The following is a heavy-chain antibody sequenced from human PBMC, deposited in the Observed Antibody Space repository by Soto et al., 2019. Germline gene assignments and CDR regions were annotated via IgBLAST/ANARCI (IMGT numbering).Heavy chain of an antibody. V-gene: IGHV1-69*08. CDR1: GGTFSSYT. J-gene: IGHJ3*02. Sequence: QVQLVQSGAEVKKPGSSVKVSCKASGGTFSSYTISWVRQAPGQGLEWMGRIIPILGIANYAQKFQGRVTITADKSTSTAYMELSSLRSEDTAVYYWAREGAMTTVVTGAFDIWGQGTMVTVSS. CDR2: IIPILGIA. D-gene: IGHD4-17*01. CDR3: AREGAMTTVVTGAFDI.